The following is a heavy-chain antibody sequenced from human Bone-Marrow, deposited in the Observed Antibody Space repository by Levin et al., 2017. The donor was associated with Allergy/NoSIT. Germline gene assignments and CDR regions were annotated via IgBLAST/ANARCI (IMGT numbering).Heavy chain of an antibody. CDR3: ARGYCSSTSCYSVLVPGIDY. CDR2: INPNSGGT. J-gene: IGHJ4*02. Sequence: GESLKISCKASGYTFTGYYMHWVRQAPGQGLEWMGWINPNSGGTNYAQKFQGRVTMTRDTSISTAYMELSRLRSDDTAVYYCARGYCSSTSCYSVLVPGIDYWGQGTLVTVSS. CDR1: GYTFTGYY. V-gene: IGHV1-2*02. D-gene: IGHD2-2*01.